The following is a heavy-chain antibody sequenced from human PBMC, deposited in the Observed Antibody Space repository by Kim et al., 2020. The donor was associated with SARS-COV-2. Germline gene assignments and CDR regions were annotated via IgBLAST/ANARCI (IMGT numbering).Heavy chain of an antibody. J-gene: IGHJ4*02. CDR3: ARGGRADY. D-gene: IGHD3-16*01. Sequence: GGSLRLSCAASGFALSSYWMSWARQAPGTGLEWVANIKPDGSDKNYVDSVKGRFAISRDNAKNSLYLQMHSLRVEDTAVYYCARGGRADYWGQGTLVTVSS. V-gene: IGHV3-7*01. CDR1: GFALSSYW. CDR2: IKPDGSDK.